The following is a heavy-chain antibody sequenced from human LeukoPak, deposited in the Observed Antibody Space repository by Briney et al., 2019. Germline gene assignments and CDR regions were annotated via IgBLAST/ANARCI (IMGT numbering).Heavy chain of an antibody. D-gene: IGHD1-7*01. CDR2: IYSGGST. CDR1: GFTVSSNY. V-gene: IGHV3-53*01. CDR3: ARLNSEYYFDY. Sequence: GGSLRLSCAASGFTVSSNYMSWVRQAPGKGLEWVSVIYSGGSTYYADSVKGRVTISRDNSKNTLYLQMNSLRAEDTAVYYCARLNSEYYFDYWGQGTLVTVSS. J-gene: IGHJ4*02.